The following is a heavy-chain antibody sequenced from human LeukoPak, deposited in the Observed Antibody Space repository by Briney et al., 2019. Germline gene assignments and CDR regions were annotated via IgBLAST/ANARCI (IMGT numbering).Heavy chain of an antibody. Sequence: GGSLRLSCAASGFTFSSYWMSGVRQAPGNGLEWVANIKEDGSEKYYVDSAKGRFTISRDNAKNSLYLQMNSLRAEDTAVYYCARDDVYPNPWGQGTLVTVSS. J-gene: IGHJ5*02. D-gene: IGHD2-2*02. CDR3: ARDDVYPNP. V-gene: IGHV3-7*04. CDR1: GFTFSSYW. CDR2: IKEDGSEK.